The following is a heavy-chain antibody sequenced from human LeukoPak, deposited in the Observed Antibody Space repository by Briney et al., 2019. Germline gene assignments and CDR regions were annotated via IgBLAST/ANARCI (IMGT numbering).Heavy chain of an antibody. CDR2: IYTGGTT. CDR3: ARDPGSINGMDV. Sequence: GGSLRLSCAASGFTVSSIYMNWVRQAPGKGLEWVSVIYTGGTTYYADSVKGRFTISRDNSKNTLYLQMNSLRAEDTALYYCARDPGSINGMDVWGQGTTVTVSS. CDR1: GFTVSSIY. V-gene: IGHV3-66*01. J-gene: IGHJ6*02. D-gene: IGHD2/OR15-2a*01.